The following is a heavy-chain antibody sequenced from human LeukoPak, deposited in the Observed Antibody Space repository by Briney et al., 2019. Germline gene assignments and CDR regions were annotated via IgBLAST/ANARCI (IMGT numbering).Heavy chain of an antibody. V-gene: IGHV1-2*02. CDR3: ARVLFNSGYDY. D-gene: IGHD3-9*01. CDR2: INPNSGET. Sequence: ASVKVSCKPSGYTFTGAYMHWVRQAPGQGLEWMGWINPNSGETKFAQKFQGRVTMTRDTSISTVYMGLGGLRSDDTDVYYCARVLFNSGYDYWGQGSLVTVSS. J-gene: IGHJ4*02. CDR1: GYTFTGAY.